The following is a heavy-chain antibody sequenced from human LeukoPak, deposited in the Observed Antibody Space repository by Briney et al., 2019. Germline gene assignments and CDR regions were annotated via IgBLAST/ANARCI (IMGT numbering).Heavy chain of an antibody. CDR1: GFTFSSYW. CDR3: ARDGTGSNSGWYIH. V-gene: IGHV3-74*01. D-gene: IGHD6-19*01. J-gene: IGHJ4*02. CDR2: INSDGIYT. Sequence: PGGSLRLSCAASGFTFSSYWMHWVRQAPGKGLVWVSRINSDGIYTNYADSVKGRFTISRDSSKNTLYLQMNSLRAEDTAVYYCARDGTGSNSGWYIHWGQGALVTVSS.